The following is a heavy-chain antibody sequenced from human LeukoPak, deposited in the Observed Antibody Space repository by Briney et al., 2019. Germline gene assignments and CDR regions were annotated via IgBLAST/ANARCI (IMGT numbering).Heavy chain of an antibody. D-gene: IGHD2-15*01. CDR2: IYYTGST. CDR3: ARTGYCTGGSCYGGYFDP. V-gene: IGHV4-61*01. CDR1: GDSVSRDTFY. J-gene: IGHJ5*02. Sequence: NPSETLSLTCSVSGDSVSRDTFYWSWIRQPPGKGPECIAYIYYTGSTKYSPSLKSRVTISIDTSKNQFSLKVNSVTAADTAVYYCARTGYCTGGSCYGGYFDPWGQGTLVSVSS.